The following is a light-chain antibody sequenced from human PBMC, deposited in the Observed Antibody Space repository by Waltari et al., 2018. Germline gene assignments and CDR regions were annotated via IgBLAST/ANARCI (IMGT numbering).Light chain of an antibody. V-gene: IGLV2-14*03. J-gene: IGLJ2*01. CDR1: SSHVGSYSY. CDR2: DVG. Sequence: HSALTQPASVPGSPGQSIPIPCTGTSSHVGSYSYVPWYQQQPGTAPKLMVYDVGFRPSGVADRFSGSKSGNTASLTISGLQAEDEATYYCSSYTNTSPYVLFGGGTKLTVL. CDR3: SSYTNTSPYVL.